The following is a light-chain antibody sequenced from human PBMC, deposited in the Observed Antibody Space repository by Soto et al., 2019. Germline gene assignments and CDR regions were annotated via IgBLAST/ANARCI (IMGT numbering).Light chain of an antibody. CDR1: QSISSW. CDR2: KAS. V-gene: IGKV1-5*03. CDR3: KQYNSYPYT. J-gene: IGKJ2*01. Sequence: DIQMTQSPSTLSASVGDRVIITCRASQSISSWLAWYQQKPGKAPKLLIYKASSLQSGVPSRVSGSGSRTEFTLTISSLQPGDFANYYCKQYNSYPYTFGQGTKLEIK.